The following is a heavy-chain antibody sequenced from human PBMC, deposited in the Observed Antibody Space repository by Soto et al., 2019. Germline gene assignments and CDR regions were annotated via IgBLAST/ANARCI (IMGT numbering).Heavy chain of an antibody. CDR1: GGSFSGYY. Sequence: SETLSLTCAVYGGSFSGYYWSWIRQPPGKGLEWIGEINHSGSTDYNPSLKSRVTISVDTSKNQFSLKLSSVTAADTAVYYCAREAGDTAMEYFDYWGQGTLVTVSS. D-gene: IGHD5-18*01. CDR2: INHSGST. J-gene: IGHJ4*02. V-gene: IGHV4-34*01. CDR3: AREAGDTAMEYFDY.